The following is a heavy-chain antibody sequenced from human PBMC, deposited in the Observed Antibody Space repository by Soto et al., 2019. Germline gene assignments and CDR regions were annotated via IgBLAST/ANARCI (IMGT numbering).Heavy chain of an antibody. CDR1: GDTFRNYA. CDR3: ARDPGIAVVGRGTSFEH. D-gene: IGHD6-19*01. Sequence: QVQLVQSGAEVKKPGSSGKVSCKASGDTFRNYAFTWVRQAPGQGLEWMGTIIPLFSTRYAQKFQGRVAMTADESTSTVYMDLSSLKSDDTAVYYCARDPGIAVVGRGTSFEHWGQGTLVTVFS. V-gene: IGHV1-69*18. CDR2: IIPLFST. J-gene: IGHJ4*02.